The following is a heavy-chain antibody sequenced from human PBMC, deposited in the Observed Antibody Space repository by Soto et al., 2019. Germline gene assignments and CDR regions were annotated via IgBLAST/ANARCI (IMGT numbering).Heavy chain of an antibody. CDR1: GFTFNNYG. J-gene: IGHJ5*02. CDR3: ARDSDYGSNSGWLDP. D-gene: IGHD4-17*01. CDR2: IWFDGSNT. V-gene: IGHV3-33*01. Sequence: VLLVESGGGVVQPGRSLRLSCAASGFTFNNYGMHWVRQAPGKGLGWGAVIWFDGSNTHYADSVKGRFTVSRDNSKNTLDLQMNSLRAEDTAVYYCARDSDYGSNSGWLDPWGQGTLVTVSS.